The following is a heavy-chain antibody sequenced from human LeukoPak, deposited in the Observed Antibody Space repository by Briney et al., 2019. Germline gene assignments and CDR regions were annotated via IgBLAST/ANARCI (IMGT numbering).Heavy chain of an antibody. D-gene: IGHD3-22*01. CDR1: GYTLTGYC. CDR2: MNPDSGGT. Sequence: ASVKVSCKASGYTLTGYCMQWVRQAPGQGLEWMGWMNPDSGGTNYAQKFQGRVTMTRDTSINTAYMELSRLRSDDTAVYYCARDPSGDSSGYPFDYWGQGTLVTVSS. CDR3: ARDPSGDSSGYPFDY. J-gene: IGHJ4*02. V-gene: IGHV1-2*02.